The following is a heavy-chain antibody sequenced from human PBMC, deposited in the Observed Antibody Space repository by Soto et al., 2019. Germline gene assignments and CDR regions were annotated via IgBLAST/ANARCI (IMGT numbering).Heavy chain of an antibody. CDR3: ARGKCRLPSGSYSYYYSGMDV. CDR1: GGSFSGYY. D-gene: IGHD1-26*01. Sequence: SETLSLTCAVYGGSFSGYYWSWIRQPPGKGLEWIGEINHSGSTNYNPSLKSRVTMSVDTSKNQFSLKVSSVTAADTAVYYCARGKCRLPSGSYSYYYSGMDVWGQGTTVTVSA. J-gene: IGHJ6*01. CDR2: INHSGST. V-gene: IGHV4-34*01.